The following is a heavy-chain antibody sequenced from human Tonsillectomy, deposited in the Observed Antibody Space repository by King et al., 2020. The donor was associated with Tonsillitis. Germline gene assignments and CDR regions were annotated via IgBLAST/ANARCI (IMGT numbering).Heavy chain of an antibody. CDR2: IYYSGST. Sequence: VQLQESGPGLVKPSETLSLTCTISRGSISSYYWSWIRQPPGKGLDWIGNIYYSGSTNYHPSLKRRVTISVAPSKNQFSLKLSSVTAADTAVYYCARVEYYGSGSDCYGMDVWGQGTTVTVSS. CDR1: RGSISSYY. V-gene: IGHV4-59*01. J-gene: IGHJ6*02. CDR3: ARVEYYGSGSDCYGMDV. D-gene: IGHD3-10*01.